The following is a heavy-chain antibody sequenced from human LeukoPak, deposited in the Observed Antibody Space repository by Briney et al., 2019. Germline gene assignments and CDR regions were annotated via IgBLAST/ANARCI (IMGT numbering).Heavy chain of an antibody. V-gene: IGHV1-2*02. J-gene: IGHJ4*02. Sequence: ASVKVSCKASGYTFTGYYMHWIRQAPGHGLEWMAWINPNSGGTNSAQKFQGRVTMTRDTSISIAYMELSSLTFDDTAVYYCGRGTIAVVAADLRTDQWGQGTLVTVSS. CDR2: INPNSGGT. CDR3: GRGTIAVVAADLRTDQ. D-gene: IGHD2-15*01. CDR1: GYTFTGYY.